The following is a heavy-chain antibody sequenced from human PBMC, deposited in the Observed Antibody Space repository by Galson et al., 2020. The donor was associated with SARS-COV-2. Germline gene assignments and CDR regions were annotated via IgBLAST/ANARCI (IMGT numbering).Heavy chain of an antibody. Sequence: LSCAASGFTFSNYVMHWVRQAPGKGPEWVAVISSDGSNIFYADSLKGRFTISRDNSKSTLYLQMNSLRAEDTAVYYCARGGEWELPYYFDYWGQGTLVTVSS. V-gene: IGHV3-30*04. CDR1: GFTFSNYV. CDR3: ARGGEWELPYYFDY. D-gene: IGHD1-26*01. CDR2: ISSDGSNI. J-gene: IGHJ4*02.